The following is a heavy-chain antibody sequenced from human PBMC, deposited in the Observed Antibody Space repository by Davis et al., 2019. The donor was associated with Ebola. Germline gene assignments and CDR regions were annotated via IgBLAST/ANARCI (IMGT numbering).Heavy chain of an antibody. CDR3: ARDQGSSWYQSYYYGMDV. Sequence: GESLKISCAASGFTFSSYAMHWVRQAPGKELEWVAVISYDGSNKYYADSVKGRFTISRDNSKNTLYLQMNSLRAEDTAAYYCARDQGSSWYQSYYYGMDVWGQGTTVTVSS. J-gene: IGHJ6*02. V-gene: IGHV3-30-3*01. CDR2: ISYDGSNK. D-gene: IGHD6-13*01. CDR1: GFTFSSYA.